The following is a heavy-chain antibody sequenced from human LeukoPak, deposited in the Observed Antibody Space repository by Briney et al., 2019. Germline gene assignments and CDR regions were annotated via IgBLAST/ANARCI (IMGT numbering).Heavy chain of an antibody. CDR3: ARLYCSSTSCYGVNNWFDP. V-gene: IGHV4-59*08. J-gene: IGHJ5*02. D-gene: IGHD2-2*01. Sequence: SETLSLTCTVSGGSISSYYWSWIRQPPGKGLEWIGYIYYSGSTNYNPSLKSRVTISVDTSKNQFSLKLSSVTAADTAVYYCARLYCSSTSCYGVNNWFDPWGQGTLVTVSS. CDR2: IYYSGST. CDR1: GGSISSYY.